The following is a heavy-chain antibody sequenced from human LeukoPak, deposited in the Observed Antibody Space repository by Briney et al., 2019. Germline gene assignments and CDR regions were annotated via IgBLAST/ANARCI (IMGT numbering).Heavy chain of an antibody. V-gene: IGHV5-51*01. J-gene: IGHJ6*02. CDR3: ARGSLLDYYYGMDV. CDR2: IYPGDSDT. D-gene: IGHD3-3*01. CDR1: GYSFTSYW. Sequence: GESLQISCQGSGYSFTSYWIAWVRQMPGKGLEWMGIIYPGDSDTKYSPSFQGQVTISADKSISTVYLQWSSLKASDTAMYYCARGSLLDYYYGMDVWGQGTTVTVSS.